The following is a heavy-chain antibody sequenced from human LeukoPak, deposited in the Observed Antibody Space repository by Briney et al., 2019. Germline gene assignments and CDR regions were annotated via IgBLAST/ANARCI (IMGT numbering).Heavy chain of an antibody. CDR2: INPYSGGT. CDR1: GYTFTDYF. J-gene: IGHJ4*02. V-gene: IGHV1-2*02. Sequence: GASVKVSCKASGYTFTDYFIHWVRQAPGQGLEWMGWINPYSGGTSFAQNFRGSVTMTRDTAITTAYMELSRLTFDDTAVYYCARARSRTSTYYLGYWGQGTLITVSS. D-gene: IGHD3-3*02. CDR3: ARARSRTSTYYLGY.